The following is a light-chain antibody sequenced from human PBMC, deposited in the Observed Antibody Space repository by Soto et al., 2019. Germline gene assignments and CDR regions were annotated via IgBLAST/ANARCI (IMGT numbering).Light chain of an antibody. Sequence: QSALTQPRSVSGSPGQSVTISCTGTSSDVGGYNYVSWYQQHPGKAPKLMIYAVSKRPSGVPDRFSGSKSGNTASLTISGLQAEDEADYYCCSYAGSYSLVFGGGTKLTV. V-gene: IGLV2-11*01. CDR3: CSYAGSYSLV. J-gene: IGLJ3*02. CDR2: AVS. CDR1: SSDVGGYNY.